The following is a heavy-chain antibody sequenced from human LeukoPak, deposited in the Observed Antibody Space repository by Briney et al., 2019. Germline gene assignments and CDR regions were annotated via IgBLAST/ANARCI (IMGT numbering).Heavy chain of an antibody. J-gene: IGHJ4*02. CDR1: GGSISSSSYY. Sequence: SETLSLTCTVSGGSISSSSYYWGWIRQPPGKGLEWIGEINHSGSTNYNPSLKSRVTISVDTSKNQFSLKLSSVTAADPAVYYCASSGGSYFDYWGQGTLVTVSS. CDR3: ASSGGSYFDY. D-gene: IGHD2-15*01. CDR2: INHSGST. V-gene: IGHV4-39*07.